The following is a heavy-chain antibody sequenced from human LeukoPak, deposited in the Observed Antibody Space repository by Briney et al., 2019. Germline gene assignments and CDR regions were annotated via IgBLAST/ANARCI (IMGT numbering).Heavy chain of an antibody. J-gene: IGHJ3*02. CDR3: ARVFGIAAAAWEAFDI. CDR1: GYTFTSYG. V-gene: IGHV1-18*01. Sequence: ASVKVSCKASGYTFTSYGISWVRQAPGQGLGWMGWISAYNGNTNYAQKLQGRVTMTTDTSTSTAYMELRSLRSDDTAVYYCARVFGIAAAAWEAFDIWGQGTMVTVSS. CDR2: ISAYNGNT. D-gene: IGHD6-13*01.